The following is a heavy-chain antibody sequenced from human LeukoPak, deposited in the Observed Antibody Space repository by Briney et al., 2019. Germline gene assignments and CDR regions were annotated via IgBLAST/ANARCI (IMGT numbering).Heavy chain of an antibody. Sequence: GGSLRLSCAASGFTFSDYYMSWIRQAPGKGLEWVSYIRSCGSIKFYADSVRGRFTISRDNAKNSLYLQMNSLRAEDTAVYYCARADCSSSSCYEFDYWGQGTLVTVSS. CDR1: GFTFSDYY. CDR3: ARADCSSSSCYEFDY. D-gene: IGHD2-2*01. J-gene: IGHJ4*02. CDR2: IRSCGSIK. V-gene: IGHV3-11*04.